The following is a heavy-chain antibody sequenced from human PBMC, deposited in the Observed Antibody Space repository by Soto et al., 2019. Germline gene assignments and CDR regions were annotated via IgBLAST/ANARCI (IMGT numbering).Heavy chain of an antibody. CDR2: ISWNSGSI. J-gene: IGHJ4*02. V-gene: IGHV3-9*01. CDR3: AKGFGSPDIVATAFDY. CDR1: GFTFDDYA. D-gene: IGHD5-12*01. Sequence: EVQLVESGGGLVQPGRSLRLSCAASGFTFDDYAMHWVRQAPGKGLEWVSGISWNSGSIGYADSVKGRFTISRDNAKNSLYLQMNGLRAEDTALYYCAKGFGSPDIVATAFDYWGQGTLVTVSS.